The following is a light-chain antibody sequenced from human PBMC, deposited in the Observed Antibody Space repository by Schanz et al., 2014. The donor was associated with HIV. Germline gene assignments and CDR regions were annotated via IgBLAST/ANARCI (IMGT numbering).Light chain of an antibody. CDR2: DVT. J-gene: IGLJ1*01. CDR3: ASYTNSATFV. CDR1: SSDVGTYDY. V-gene: IGLV2-14*03. Sequence: QSALTQPASVSGSPGQSITISCTGTSSDVGTYDYVSWYQQHPGRAPKLLIYDVTYRPSGVPDRFSGSKSGNTASLTISGLQAEDEADYYCASYTNSATFVFGTGTKLTVL.